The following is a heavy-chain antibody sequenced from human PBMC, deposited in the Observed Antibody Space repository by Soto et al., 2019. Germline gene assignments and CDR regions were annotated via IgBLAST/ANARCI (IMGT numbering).Heavy chain of an antibody. J-gene: IGHJ3*02. D-gene: IGHD6-13*01. CDR1: GGSFSGYY. CDR3: AREQQHYAFDI. Sequence: SETLSLTCAVYGGSFSGYYWSWIRQPPGKGLEWIGEINHSGSTSYNPSLKSRVTISVDTSKNQFSLKLSSVTAADTAVYYCAREQQHYAFDIWGQGTMVTVSS. CDR2: INHSGST. V-gene: IGHV4-34*01.